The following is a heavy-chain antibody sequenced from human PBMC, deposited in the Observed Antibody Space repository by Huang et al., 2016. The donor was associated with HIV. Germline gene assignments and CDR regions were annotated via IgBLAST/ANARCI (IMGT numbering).Heavy chain of an antibody. D-gene: IGHD5-12*01. CDR3: ARQHSGYHVFDI. Sequence: EVHLEQSEAEVKKPGESLKISCRVSGYTFSRYWIGWVRQMPGRGLEVMGVIDPADSDTKSSPSFKGQVTMSVDKSLDTAYLQWRVLRASDSGTFYCARQHSGYHVFDIWGQGTTITVS. CDR1: GYTFSRYW. J-gene: IGHJ3*02. V-gene: IGHV5-51*01. CDR2: IDPADSDT.